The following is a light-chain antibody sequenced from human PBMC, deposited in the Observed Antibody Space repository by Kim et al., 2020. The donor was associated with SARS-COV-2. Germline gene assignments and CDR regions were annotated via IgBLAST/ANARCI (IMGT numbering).Light chain of an antibody. CDR1: QTVSSN. CDR3: QQYDKVPLT. Sequence: IVMTQSPATLSISPGDRVTLSCRAGQTVSSNLAWYQQKPGQAPRLLIHGASIRATGIPPRFSGSGSGTDFSLSISSLQPEDVAVYYCQQYDKVPLTFGGGTKVDIK. CDR2: GAS. J-gene: IGKJ4*01. V-gene: IGKV3D-15*01.